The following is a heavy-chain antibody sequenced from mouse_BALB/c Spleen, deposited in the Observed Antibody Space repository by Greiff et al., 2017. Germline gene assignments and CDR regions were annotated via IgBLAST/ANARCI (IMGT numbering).Heavy chain of an antibody. CDR1: GYSITSDYA. CDR3: AGNDGYFRFAY. J-gene: IGHJ3*01. Sequence: DVQLQESGPGLVKPSQSLSLTCTVTGYSITSDYAWNWIRQFPGNKLEWMGYISYSGSTSYNPSLKSRISITRDTSKNQFFLQLNSVTTEDTATYYCAGNDGYFRFAYWGQGTLVTVSA. V-gene: IGHV3-2*02. D-gene: IGHD2-3*01. CDR2: ISYSGST.